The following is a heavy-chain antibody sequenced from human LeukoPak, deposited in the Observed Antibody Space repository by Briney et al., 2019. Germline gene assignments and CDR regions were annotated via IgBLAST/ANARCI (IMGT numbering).Heavy chain of an antibody. J-gene: IGHJ6*03. CDR3: ARAPPYGDYENYYYYMDV. V-gene: IGHV1-8*03. CDR1: GYTFTSYD. D-gene: IGHD4-17*01. CDR2: MNPNSGNT. Sequence: GASVKVSCKASGYTFTSYDINWVRQATGQGLEWMGWMNPNSGNTGYAQKFQGRVTITRNTSISTAYMELSSLTSEDTAVYYCARAPPYGDYENYYYYMDVWGKGTTVTISS.